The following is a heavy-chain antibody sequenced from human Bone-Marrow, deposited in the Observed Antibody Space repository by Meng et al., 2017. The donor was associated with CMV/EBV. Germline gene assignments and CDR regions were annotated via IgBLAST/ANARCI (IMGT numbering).Heavy chain of an antibody. V-gene: IGHV3-23*01. CDR1: GFTFSSFA. CDR2: ISGSGGST. J-gene: IGHJ4*02. CDR3: ARGPTYYDFWSGEPIAY. D-gene: IGHD3-3*01. Sequence: GGSLRLSCAASGFTFSSFAMSWVRQGPGKGLEWVSVISGSGGSTYYADSVKGRFTISRDNSKNTLYLQMNSLRAEDTAVYYCARGPTYYDFWSGEPIAYWGQGPLVTVYS.